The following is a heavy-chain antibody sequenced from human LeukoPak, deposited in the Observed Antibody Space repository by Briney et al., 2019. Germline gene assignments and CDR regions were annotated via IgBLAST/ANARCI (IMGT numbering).Heavy chain of an antibody. Sequence: SQTLSLTCDISGDGVSSNNAAWNWIRQSPSRGLEWLGRTYYRSEWHNDYAPSVKGRISISADTSKNQLSLQLNSVTPEDTAVYYCSRSGASSGLDPWAQGTLVTVSS. D-gene: IGHD3-3*01. CDR3: SRSGASSGLDP. CDR1: GDGVSSNNAA. J-gene: IGHJ5*02. CDR2: TYYRSEWHN. V-gene: IGHV6-1*01.